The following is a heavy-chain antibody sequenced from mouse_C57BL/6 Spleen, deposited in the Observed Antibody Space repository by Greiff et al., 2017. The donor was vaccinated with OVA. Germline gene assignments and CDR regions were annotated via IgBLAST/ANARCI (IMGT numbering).Heavy chain of an antibody. CDR3: TTGPYYYGSSSWFAY. Sequence: VQLQQSGAELVRPGASVKLSCTASGFNIKDDYMHWVKQRPEQGLAWIGWIDPENGDTEYASKFQGKATITADTSSYTAYLQLSSLTSEDTAVYYCTTGPYYYGSSSWFAYWGQGTLVTVSA. J-gene: IGHJ3*01. V-gene: IGHV14-4*01. CDR1: GFNIKDDY. CDR2: IDPENGDT. D-gene: IGHD1-1*01.